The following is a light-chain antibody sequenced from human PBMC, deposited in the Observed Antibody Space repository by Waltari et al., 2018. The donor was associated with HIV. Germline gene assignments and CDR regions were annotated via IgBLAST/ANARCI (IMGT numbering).Light chain of an antibody. CDR2: AAS. V-gene: IGKV3-15*01. CDR3: QQYSNWPPNT. Sequence: EIVMTQPPATLSVSPGARATLSCRASHSVSNNLAWYQQKPGQAPRLLIYAASSRAPDIPARFSGSVSGTEFTLTISSLQSEDFAIYYCQQYSNWPPNTFGQGTKLEIK. CDR1: HSVSNN. J-gene: IGKJ2*01.